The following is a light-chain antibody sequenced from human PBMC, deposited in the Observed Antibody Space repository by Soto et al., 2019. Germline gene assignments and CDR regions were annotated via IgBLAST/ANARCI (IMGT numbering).Light chain of an antibody. Sequence: DVVLTQTPHSSPVTLGQPASISCRSSQSLVHSDGNTYLSWLHQRPGQPPRLLIYRVSKRFSGVPDRFSGRGAGTNYTLRINWVEAEDVGVYYCMQGTHFPRTFGQGTKVEIK. CDR3: MQGTHFPRT. CDR2: RVS. CDR1: QSLVHSDGNTY. V-gene: IGKV2-24*01. J-gene: IGKJ1*01.